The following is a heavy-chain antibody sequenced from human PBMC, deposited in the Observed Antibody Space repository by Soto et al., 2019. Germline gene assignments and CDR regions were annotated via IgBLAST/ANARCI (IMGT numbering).Heavy chain of an antibody. CDR2: ISYDGSNK. D-gene: IGHD6-25*01. CDR3: AKDTYSSAGGYFDY. V-gene: IGHV3-30-3*01. J-gene: IGHJ4*02. Sequence: GGSLRLSCAASGFTFSSYAMHWVRQAPGKGLEWVAVISYDGSNKYYADSVKGRFTISRDNSKNTLYLQMNSLRAEDTAVYYCAKDTYSSAGGYFDYWGQGTLVTVSS. CDR1: GFTFSSYA.